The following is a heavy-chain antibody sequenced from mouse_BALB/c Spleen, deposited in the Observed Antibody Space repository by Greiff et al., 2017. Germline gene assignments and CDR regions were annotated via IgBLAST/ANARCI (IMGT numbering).Heavy chain of an antibody. Sequence: VQLQQSGTVLARPGASVKMSCKASGYTFTSYWMHWVKQRPGQGLEWIGAIYPGNSDTSYNQKFKGKAKLTAVTSTSTAYMELSSLTNEDSAVYYCTRGRRYDAMDYWGQGTSVTVSS. CDR2: IYPGNSDT. CDR1: GYTFTSYW. CDR3: TRGRRYDAMDY. J-gene: IGHJ4*01. V-gene: IGHV1-5*01.